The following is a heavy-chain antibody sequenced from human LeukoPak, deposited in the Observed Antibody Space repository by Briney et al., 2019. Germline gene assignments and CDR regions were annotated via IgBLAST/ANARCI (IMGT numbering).Heavy chain of an antibody. CDR2: IDSGGLT. D-gene: IGHD5-12*01. CDR1: GFTVSSNH. J-gene: IGHJ4*02. CDR3: TRGHKRGHDY. V-gene: IGHV3-53*01. Sequence: GGSLRLPCAASGFTVSSNHMTWVRQAPGKGLEWVSLIDSGGLTSYAASVKGRCTASRDNSKNTVYLQMTSLRAEDRAVYYCTRGHKRGHDYWGQGPVVRVSS.